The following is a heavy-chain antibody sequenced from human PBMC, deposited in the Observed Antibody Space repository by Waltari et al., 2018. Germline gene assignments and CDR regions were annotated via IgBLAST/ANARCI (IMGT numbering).Heavy chain of an antibody. CDR1: GFLFNNYW. D-gene: IGHD6-13*01. J-gene: IGHJ4*02. CDR2: INTDGSIT. V-gene: IGHV3-74*01. Sequence: EVQLVESGGGLVQPGGSLRLSCAASGFLFNNYWMHWVRQAPGKGLVSVSHINTDGSITNYADSVKGRFTISRDNAKNTLFLQMNSLRAEDTAVYHCVMYSSSFLGDCWGQGTLVTVSS. CDR3: VMYSSSFLGDC.